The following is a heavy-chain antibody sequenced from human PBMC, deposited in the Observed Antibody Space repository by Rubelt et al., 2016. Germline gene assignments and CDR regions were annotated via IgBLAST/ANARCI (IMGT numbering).Heavy chain of an antibody. Sequence: QVHLVQSAIEVKKPGASVKISCKTSGYTFTTYGIIWVRRAPGQGLEWMGWINTYNDKTNYPQKFQGRVSMTTDSSTNTAYMELRSLRSGETAVYYCARGSWFRGAFDIWGQGTMVTVSS. J-gene: IGHJ3*02. CDR2: INTYNDKT. V-gene: IGHV1-18*01. CDR1: GYTFTTYG. D-gene: IGHD6-13*01. CDR3: ARGSWFRGAFDI.